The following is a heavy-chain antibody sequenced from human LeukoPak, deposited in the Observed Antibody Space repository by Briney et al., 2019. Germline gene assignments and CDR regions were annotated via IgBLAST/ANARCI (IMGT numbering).Heavy chain of an antibody. CDR2: FDPEDGET. J-gene: IGHJ4*02. CDR3: ATGFYYGGDCYPNFDY. D-gene: IGHD2-21*02. CDR1: GYTLTELS. Sequence: ASVEVSCKVSGYTLTELSMHWVRQAPGKGLEWMGGFDPEDGETIYAQKFQGRVTMTEDTSTDTAYMELSSLRSEDTAVYYCATGFYYGGDCYPNFDYWGQGTLVTVSS. V-gene: IGHV1-24*01.